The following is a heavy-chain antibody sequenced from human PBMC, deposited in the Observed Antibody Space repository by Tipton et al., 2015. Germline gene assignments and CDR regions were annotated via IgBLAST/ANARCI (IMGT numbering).Heavy chain of an antibody. V-gene: IGHV3-48*04. Sequence: SLRLSCAASGFTFSTYSMNWVRQAPGKGLEWVSYISSSRSAIYYADSVKGRFTISRDNAKNSLYLQMNSLRAEDTAVSYCARRYYDSSGYFDYWGRGALVTVSS. CDR3: ARRYYDSSGYFDY. J-gene: IGHJ4*02. CDR2: ISSSRSAI. D-gene: IGHD3-22*01. CDR1: GFTFSTYS.